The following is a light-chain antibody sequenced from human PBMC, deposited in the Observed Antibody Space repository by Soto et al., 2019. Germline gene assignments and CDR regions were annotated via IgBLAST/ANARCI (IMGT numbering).Light chain of an antibody. V-gene: IGLV2-8*01. CDR2: EVT. Sequence: QSVLHQPASRLGSPGQPVTISRTRTRGGVGAYDYVYWYQQHPGKAPKLLIYEVTKRPLGVPDRFSGSKSGNAASLTVSGLQAEDEADYYCSSYAGSNYPYVFGTGTKVTVL. CDR3: SSYAGSNYPYV. J-gene: IGLJ1*01. CDR1: RGGVGAYDY.